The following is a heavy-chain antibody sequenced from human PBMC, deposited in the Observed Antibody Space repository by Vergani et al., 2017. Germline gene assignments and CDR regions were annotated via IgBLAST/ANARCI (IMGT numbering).Heavy chain of an antibody. CDR1: GYSFTNYW. V-gene: IGHV5-51*01. CDR2: IHPADSDT. CDR3: ARLYGRDSSGSKYFDY. J-gene: IGHJ4*02. Sequence: EVQLVPSGAEVKKPGESLKISCQISGYSFTNYWIGWVRQMPGKGLEWMGIIHPADSDTRYSPSFQGQVTISVDKSISTAYLQRSSLRASDSAMYYCARLYGRDSSGSKYFDYWGQGTLVTDSS. D-gene: IGHD3-22*01.